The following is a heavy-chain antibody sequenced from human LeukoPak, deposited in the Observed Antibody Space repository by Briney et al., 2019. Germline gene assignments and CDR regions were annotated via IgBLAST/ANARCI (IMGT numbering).Heavy chain of an antibody. CDR3: ARGGYQLIDY. V-gene: IGHV3-7*01. CDR1: GFTFSSYW. Sequence: GGSLRLSRAASGFTFSSYWMSWVRQAPGKGLEWVANIKEDGSEKNYVDSVKGRFTISRDNAKNSLYLQMSYLRAEDTAVYYCARGGYQLIDYWGQGTLVTVSS. CDR2: IKEDGSEK. D-gene: IGHD5-18*01. J-gene: IGHJ4*02.